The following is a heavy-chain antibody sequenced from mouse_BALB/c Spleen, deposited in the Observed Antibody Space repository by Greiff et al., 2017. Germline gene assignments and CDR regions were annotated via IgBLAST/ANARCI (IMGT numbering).Heavy chain of an antibody. CDR1: GYNFPSYW. D-gene: IGHD1-1*01. J-gene: IGHJ2*01. CDR2: IDPSDSYT. V-gene: IGHV1S127*01. Sequence: VQLQQPGAELVKPGASVKMSCKASGYNFPSYWMHWVKQRPGQGLEWIGVIDPSDSYTSYNQKFKGKATLTVDTSSSTAYMQLSSLTSEDSAVYYCTRLGLITTVVAPFDYWGQGTTLTVSS. CDR3: TRLGLITTVVAPFDY.